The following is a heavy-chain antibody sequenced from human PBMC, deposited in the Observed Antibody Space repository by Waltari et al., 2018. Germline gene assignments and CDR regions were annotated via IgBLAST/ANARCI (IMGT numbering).Heavy chain of an antibody. J-gene: IGHJ4*02. CDR3: AKSGLGPGDY. Sequence: EVQLLESGGGLVQPGGSLRLSCAASGFTFSSSAISWVREAPGKGLEWVSAISGSGGSTYYADSVKGRFTISRDNSKNTLYLQMNSLRAEDTAVYYCAKSGLGPGDYWGQGTLVTVSS. CDR2: ISGSGGST. CDR1: GFTFSSSA. V-gene: IGHV3-23*01.